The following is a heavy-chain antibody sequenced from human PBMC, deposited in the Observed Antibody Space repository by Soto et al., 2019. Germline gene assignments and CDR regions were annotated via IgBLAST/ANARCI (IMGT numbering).Heavy chain of an antibody. CDR3: ARFGVAPDGLDY. V-gene: IGHV5-51*01. Sequence: PGEALQFSCKGSGYIFISYWIGWVRQMPWKGLEWMGIIYPGDSDTRYSPSFQGQVTISADKSISTAYLQWSSLKASDTALYYFARFGVAPDGLDYCGQGTLVDGSA. CDR2: IYPGDSDT. J-gene: IGHJ4*01. CDR1: GYIFISYW. D-gene: IGHD3-3*01.